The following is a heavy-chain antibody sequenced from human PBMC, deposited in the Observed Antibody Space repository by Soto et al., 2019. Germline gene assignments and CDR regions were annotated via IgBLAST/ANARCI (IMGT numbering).Heavy chain of an antibody. CDR2: ISYDGSNK. CDR3: VKDKGVVWANYYYYGMDV. D-gene: IGHD3-16*01. CDR1: GFTFSSSG. V-gene: IGHV3-30*18. Sequence: PGWSPRLSCAAYGFTFSSSGMSWVRQAPEKGLEWVAVISYDGSNKYYADSVKGRFTISRDNSKNTLYMQMNSLRAEDTAVYYCVKDKGVVWANYYYYGMDVWGQGTTV. J-gene: IGHJ6*02.